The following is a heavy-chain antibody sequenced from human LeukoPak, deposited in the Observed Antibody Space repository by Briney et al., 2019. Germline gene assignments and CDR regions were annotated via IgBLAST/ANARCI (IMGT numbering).Heavy chain of an antibody. CDR2: INPNSGGT. D-gene: IGHD6-13*01. CDR1: GYTFIGYY. V-gene: IGHV1-2*02. J-gene: IGHJ5*02. CDR3: ARDWAAGTVVNWFDP. Sequence: ASVKVFCKASGYTFIGYYIHWVRQALGQGLVWMGWINPNSGGTSYAQKFQGRVTMTRDTSISTAYMELSSLSSDDTAVYYCARDWAAGTVVNWFDPWGQGTLVTVSS.